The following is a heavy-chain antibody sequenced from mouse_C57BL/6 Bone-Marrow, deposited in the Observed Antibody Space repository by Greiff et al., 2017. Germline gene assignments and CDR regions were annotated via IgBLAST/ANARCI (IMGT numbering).Heavy chain of an antibody. CDR1: GFSLTSYG. J-gene: IGHJ3*01. V-gene: IGHV2-2*01. Sequence: VKLMESGPGLVQPSQSLSITCTVSGFSLTSYGVHWVRQSPGKGLEWLGVIWSGGSTDYNAAFISRLSISKDNSKSQVFFKMNSLQADDTAIYYCARNYYGSSPEFAYWGQGTLVTVSA. CDR2: IWSGGST. D-gene: IGHD1-1*01. CDR3: ARNYYGSSPEFAY.